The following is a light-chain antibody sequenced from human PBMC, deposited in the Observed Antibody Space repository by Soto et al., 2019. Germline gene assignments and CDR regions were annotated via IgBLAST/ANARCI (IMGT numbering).Light chain of an antibody. CDR2: ATS. Sequence: EIVLTQSPGTLSLTPGERATLSCRASQSINTRYSAWYQQKPGQPPRLLIYATSSRAPGIPDRFSGSGSGTDFTLTISRLEPEDFAVYYCQQYDDSARYKFGQGTNLDIQ. V-gene: IGKV3-20*01. CDR3: QQYDDSARYK. CDR1: QSINTRY. J-gene: IGKJ2*01.